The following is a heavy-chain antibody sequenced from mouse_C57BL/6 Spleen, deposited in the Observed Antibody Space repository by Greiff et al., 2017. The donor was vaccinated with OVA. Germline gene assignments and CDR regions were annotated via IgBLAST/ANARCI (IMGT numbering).Heavy chain of an antibody. CDR3: AKNLLPNDAMDY. J-gene: IGHJ4*01. V-gene: IGHV2-5*01. CDR1: GFSLTSYG. D-gene: IGHD2-1*01. CDR2: IWRGGST. Sequence: QVQLKESGPGLVQPSQSLSITCTVSGFSLTSYGVHWVRQSPGKGLEWLGVIWRGGSTDYNAAFMSRLSITKDNSTSQVFFKMNSLQADDTAIYYCAKNLLPNDAMDYWGQGTSVTVSS.